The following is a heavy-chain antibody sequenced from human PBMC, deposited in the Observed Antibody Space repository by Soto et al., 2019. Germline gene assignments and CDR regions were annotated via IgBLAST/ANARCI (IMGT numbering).Heavy chain of an antibody. J-gene: IGHJ4*02. D-gene: IGHD3-16*02. V-gene: IGHV1-69*01. CDR3: ASNNRASYHFDY. CDR1: GGTYRSYA. CDR2: IIPIFGTT. Sequence: QVRLVQSGAEVKKTGPSVKVSCKASGGTYRSYAISWVRQAPGQGLEWMGGIIPIFGTTNYAQKFQDRVTITADESTSTAYMDLNSLRSDDTAVYYCASNNRASYHFDYWGQGTLVTVSS.